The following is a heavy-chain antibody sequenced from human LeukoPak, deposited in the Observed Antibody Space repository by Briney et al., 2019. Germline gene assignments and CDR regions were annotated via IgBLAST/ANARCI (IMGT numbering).Heavy chain of an antibody. J-gene: IGHJ5*02. CDR3: ARGRRSAAGTSNWFDP. CDR2: MNPNSGNT. D-gene: IGHD6-13*01. V-gene: IGHV1-8*03. Sequence: ASVKVSCKASGYTFTSYDINWVRQATGQGLEWMGWMNPNSGNTGYAQKFQGRVTITRNTPISTAYMELSSLRSEDTAVYYCARGRRSAAGTSNWFDPWGQGTLVTVSS. CDR1: GYTFTSYD.